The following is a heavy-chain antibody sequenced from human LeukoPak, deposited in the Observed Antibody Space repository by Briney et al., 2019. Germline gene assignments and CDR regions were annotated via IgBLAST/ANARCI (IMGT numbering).Heavy chain of an antibody. J-gene: IGHJ6*03. CDR3: AKDFTSGTRYFYYYMDV. D-gene: IGHD1-1*01. V-gene: IGHV1-2*02. CDR2: INPNSGGT. CDR1: GYTFTGYY. Sequence: ASVKVSCKASGYTFTGYYVHWVRQAPGQGLEWMGWINPNSGGTNYAQKFQGRVTMTRDTSISTAYMELSRPRSDDTAEYYCAKDFTSGTRYFYYYMDVWGRGTTVTVSS.